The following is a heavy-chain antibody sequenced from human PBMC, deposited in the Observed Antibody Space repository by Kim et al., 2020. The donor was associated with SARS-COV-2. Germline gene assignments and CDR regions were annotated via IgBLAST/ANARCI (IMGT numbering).Heavy chain of an antibody. V-gene: IGHV3-48*04. CDR3: ARDPQWVSFDY. D-gene: IGHD1-26*01. J-gene: IGHJ4*02. CDR2: I. Sequence: IYDADSVKGRFTIARDNAKNSLYLQMNSLRAEDTAVYYCARDPQWVSFDYWGQGTLVTVSS.